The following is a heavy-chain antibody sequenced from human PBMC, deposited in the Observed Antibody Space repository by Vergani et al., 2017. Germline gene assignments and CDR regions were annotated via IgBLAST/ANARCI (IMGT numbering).Heavy chain of an antibody. J-gene: IGHJ6*02. Sequence: QVQLVQSGAEVKKPGASVKVSCKVSGYTLTELSMHWVRQAPGKGLEWMGGFDPEDGETIYAQKFQGRVTMTRDTSISTAYMELSRLRSDDTAVYYCARDRAAMVRGVIRGMDVWGQGTTVTVSS. CDR3: ARDRAAMVRGVIRGMDV. D-gene: IGHD3-10*01. CDR1: GYTLTELS. V-gene: IGHV1-24*01. CDR2: FDPEDGET.